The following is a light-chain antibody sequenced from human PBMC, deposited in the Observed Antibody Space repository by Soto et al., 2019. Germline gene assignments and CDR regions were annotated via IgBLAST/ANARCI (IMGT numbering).Light chain of an antibody. V-gene: IGKV3-11*01. Sequence: EIVITQSPSTLSVSPGGRATLSCRASQSIGSNLAWYQQKPGQSPRLLIYGASNRATGVPARFSGSGSGTDFTLTISSLEPEDFALYYCQQRNNWPPITFGQGTRLEIK. CDR1: QSIGSN. CDR3: QQRNNWPPIT. CDR2: GAS. J-gene: IGKJ5*01.